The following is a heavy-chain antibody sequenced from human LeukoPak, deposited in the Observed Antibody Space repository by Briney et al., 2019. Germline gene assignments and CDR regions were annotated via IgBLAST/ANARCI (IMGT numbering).Heavy chain of an antibody. CDR3: ARSDWHAPDH. CDR2: IYYTGST. V-gene: IGHV4-59*01. Sequence: SETLSLTCTVSGGSINKYYWSWIRQPPGKGLEWIGYIYYTGSTSYNPSLKSRVTISVDTSKNQFSLKLNSVTAADTAVYFCARSDWHAPDHWGQGTLGIVSS. D-gene: IGHD2-21*02. CDR1: GGSINKYY. J-gene: IGHJ4*02.